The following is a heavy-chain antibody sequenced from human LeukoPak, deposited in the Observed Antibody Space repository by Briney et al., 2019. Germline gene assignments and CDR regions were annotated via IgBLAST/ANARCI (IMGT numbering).Heavy chain of an antibody. Sequence: SETRSLTCTVSGGSISSYYWSWIRQPPGKGLEWIGYIYYSGSTNYNPSLKSRVTISVDTSKNQFSLKLSSVTAADTAVYYCARRRRDYAFDIWGQGTMVTVSS. J-gene: IGHJ3*02. CDR1: GGSISSYY. CDR3: ARRRRDYAFDI. V-gene: IGHV4-59*12. CDR2: IYYSGST.